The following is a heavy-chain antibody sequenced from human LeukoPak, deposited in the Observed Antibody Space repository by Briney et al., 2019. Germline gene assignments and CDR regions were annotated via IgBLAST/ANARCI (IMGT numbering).Heavy chain of an antibody. CDR2: IYHSGST. CDR3: ARTSTLDYGDYPFDY. J-gene: IGHJ4*02. V-gene: IGHV4-38-2*02. CDR1: GYSISSGYY. Sequence: TSETLSLTCTVSGYSISSGYYWGWIRQPPGKGLEWIGSIYHSGSTNYNPSLKSRVTISVDTSKNQFSLKLSSVTAADTAVYYCARTSTLDYGDYPFDYWGQETLVTVSS. D-gene: IGHD4-17*01.